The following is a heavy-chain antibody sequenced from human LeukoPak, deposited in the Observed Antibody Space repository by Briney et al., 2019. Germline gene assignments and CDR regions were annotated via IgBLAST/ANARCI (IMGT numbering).Heavy chain of an antibody. Sequence: AGGSLRLSCAASGFTFSSYDMSWVRQAPGKGLEWVSSISSSSSYIYYADPVKGRFTISRDNAKNSLYLQMNSLRAEDTAVYYCVMGDYYDILTGSGFFDIWGQGTMVTVSS. J-gene: IGHJ3*02. V-gene: IGHV3-21*01. CDR2: ISSSSSYI. D-gene: IGHD3-9*01. CDR3: VMGDYYDILTGSGFFDI. CDR1: GFTFSSYD.